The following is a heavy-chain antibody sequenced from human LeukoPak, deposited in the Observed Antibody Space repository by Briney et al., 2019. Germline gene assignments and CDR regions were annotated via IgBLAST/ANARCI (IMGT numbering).Heavy chain of an antibody. V-gene: IGHV3-9*01. Sequence: GRSLRLSCAASGFTFDDYAMHWVRQAPGKGLEWVSSITWNSGIIDYADSVKGRFTISRDSAKNSLYLQMNSLRADDTAVYYCARSRKGYQLLSTNRDYYYMDVWGKGTTVTLSS. D-gene: IGHD2-2*01. CDR1: GFTFDDYA. J-gene: IGHJ6*03. CDR2: ITWNSGII. CDR3: ARSRKGYQLLSTNRDYYYMDV.